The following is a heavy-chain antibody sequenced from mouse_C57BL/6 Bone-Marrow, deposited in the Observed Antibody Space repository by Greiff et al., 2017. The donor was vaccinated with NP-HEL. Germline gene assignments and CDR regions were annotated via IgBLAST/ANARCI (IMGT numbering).Heavy chain of an antibody. J-gene: IGHJ1*03. Sequence: VQLQESGAELVRPGTSVKVSCKASGYAFTNYLIEWVKQRPGQGLEWIGVINPGSGGTNYNEKFKGKATLTADKSSSTAYMQRSSLTSEDSAVYFCARDAVLWYFDVWGTGTTVTVSS. V-gene: IGHV1-54*01. CDR1: GYAFTNYL. CDR2: INPGSGGT. CDR3: ARDAVLWYFDV. D-gene: IGHD1-1*01.